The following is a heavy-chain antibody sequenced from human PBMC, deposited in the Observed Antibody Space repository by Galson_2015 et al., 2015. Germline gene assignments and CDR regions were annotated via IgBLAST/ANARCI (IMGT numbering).Heavy chain of an antibody. CDR1: GFSLSTSGVG. CDR3: AHSRPSGSYLVLGLLLPHYYFDY. V-gene: IGHV2-5*01. D-gene: IGHD3-10*01. CDR2: IYWNDDK. J-gene: IGHJ4*02. Sequence: PALVKPTQTLTLTCTFSGFSLSTSGVGVGWIRQPPGKALEWLALIYWNDDKRYSPSLKSRLTITKDTSKNQVVLTMTNMDPVDTATYYCAHSRPSGSYLVLGLLLPHYYFDYWGQGTLVTVSS.